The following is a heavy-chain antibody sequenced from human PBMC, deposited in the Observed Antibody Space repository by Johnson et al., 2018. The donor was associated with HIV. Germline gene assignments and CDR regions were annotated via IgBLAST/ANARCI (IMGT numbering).Heavy chain of an antibody. D-gene: IGHD6-6*01. CDR1: GFTFSSYG. Sequence: QVQLVESGGGVVQPGRSLRLSCAASGFTFSSYGMHWVRQAPGKGLEWVAVIWYDGSNKYYADSVKGRFTISRDNSKNTLYLQMNSLRAEDTAVYYCAKERAARHDAFDIWGQGTMVTVSS. J-gene: IGHJ3*02. V-gene: IGHV3-33*06. CDR3: AKERAARHDAFDI. CDR2: IWYDGSNK.